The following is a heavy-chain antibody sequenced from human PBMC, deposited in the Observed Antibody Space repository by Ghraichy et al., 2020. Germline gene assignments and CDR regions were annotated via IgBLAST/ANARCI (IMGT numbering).Heavy chain of an antibody. CDR3: ARGLRYFDWLLSPYYFDY. CDR1: GGSFSGYY. CDR2: INHSGST. V-gene: IGHV4-34*01. D-gene: IGHD3-9*01. Sequence: SETLSLTCAVYGGSFSGYYWSWIRQPPGKGLEWIGEINHSGSTNYNPSLKSRVTISVDTSKNQFSLKLSSVTAADTAVYYCARGLRYFDWLLSPYYFDYWGQGTLVTVSS. J-gene: IGHJ4*02.